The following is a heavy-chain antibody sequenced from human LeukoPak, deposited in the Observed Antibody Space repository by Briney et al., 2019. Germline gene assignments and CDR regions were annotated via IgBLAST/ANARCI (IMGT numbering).Heavy chain of an antibody. CDR3: AELGITMIGGV. J-gene: IGHJ6*04. CDR1: GFTVSNDE. D-gene: IGHD3-10*02. V-gene: IGHV3-48*03. Sequence: PGGSLRLSCAASGFTVSNDEMHWVRQAPGKGLEWVSYISSSGSTIYYADSVKGRFTISRDNAKNSLYLQMNSLRAEDTAVYYCAELGITMIGGVWGKGTTVTISS. CDR2: ISSSGSTI.